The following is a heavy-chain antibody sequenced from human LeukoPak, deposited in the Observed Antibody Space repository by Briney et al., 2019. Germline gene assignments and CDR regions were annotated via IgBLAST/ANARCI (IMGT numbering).Heavy chain of an antibody. CDR3: ARAPYYYDSSGYFDAFDI. Sequence: SVKVSCKASGGTFSSYAISWVRQAPGQGLEWMGGIIPIFGTANYAQKFQGRVTITTDESPSTAYMELSSLRSEDTAVYYCARAPYYYDSSGYFDAFDIWGQGTMVTVSS. J-gene: IGHJ3*02. V-gene: IGHV1-69*05. CDR2: IIPIFGTA. D-gene: IGHD3-22*01. CDR1: GGTFSSYA.